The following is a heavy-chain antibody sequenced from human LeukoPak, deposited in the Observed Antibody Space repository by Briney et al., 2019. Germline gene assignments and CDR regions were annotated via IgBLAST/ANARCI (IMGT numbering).Heavy chain of an antibody. Sequence: GGSLRLSCEASGFTLSYYWMSWVRQTPGKGLEWVANINQDGSEKYFVDSVKGRFTISRDNAQNSVFLQMDSLRVDDTAVYYCARWVSQYYFDYWGQGTHVTVSS. D-gene: IGHD2-21*01. J-gene: IGHJ4*02. CDR2: INQDGSEK. V-gene: IGHV3-7*01. CDR1: GFTLSYYW. CDR3: ARWVSQYYFDY.